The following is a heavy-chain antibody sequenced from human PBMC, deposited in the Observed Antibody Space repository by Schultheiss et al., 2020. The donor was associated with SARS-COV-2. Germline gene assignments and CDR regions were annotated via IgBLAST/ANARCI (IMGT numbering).Heavy chain of an antibody. V-gene: IGHV4-59*10. CDR3: ARQISSSSPRVDY. Sequence: SQTLSLTCAVYGGSFSGYYWSWIRQPAGKGLEWIGRIYTSGSTYYNPSLKSRVTISVDTSKNQFSLKLSSVTAADTAVYYCARQISSSSPRVDYWGQGTLVTVSS. CDR2: IYTSGST. J-gene: IGHJ4*02. CDR1: GGSFSGYY. D-gene: IGHD6-6*01.